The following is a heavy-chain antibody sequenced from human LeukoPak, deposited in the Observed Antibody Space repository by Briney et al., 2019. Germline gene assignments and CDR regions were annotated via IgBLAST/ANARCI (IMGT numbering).Heavy chain of an antibody. D-gene: IGHD3-10*01. Sequence: GESLKISCKGSGYSFTSYWIGWVRQMPGKGLEWMGIIYPGDSDTRYSPSFQGQVTISADKSISTAYLQWSSLKASDTAMYYCARQGGYGSGSYTNYYYYYMDVWGKGTTVTVSS. J-gene: IGHJ6*03. CDR1: GYSFTSYW. V-gene: IGHV5-51*01. CDR3: ARQGGYGSGSYTNYYYYYMDV. CDR2: IYPGDSDT.